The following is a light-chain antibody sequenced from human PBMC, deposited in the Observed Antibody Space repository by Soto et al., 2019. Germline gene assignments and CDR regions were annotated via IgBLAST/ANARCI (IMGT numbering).Light chain of an antibody. V-gene: IGKV1-8*01. J-gene: IGKJ1*01. CDR1: QGISSY. CDR2: AAS. CDR3: QQYYNYPRT. Sequence: AIRMTQSPSSLSASTGDSVTSTCRASQGISSYLAWYQQKPGKAPKLLIYAASTLQSGVPSRFSGSGSGTDFTLTVSCLQSEDFETYYCQQYYNYPRTFVQGTKVEIK.